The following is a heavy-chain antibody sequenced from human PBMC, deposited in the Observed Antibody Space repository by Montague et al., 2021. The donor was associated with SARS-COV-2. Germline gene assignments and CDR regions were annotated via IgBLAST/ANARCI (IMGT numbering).Heavy chain of an antibody. CDR3: ARDIVAPYYFDY. J-gene: IGHJ4*02. Sequence: SLRLSCAASGFTFSSYWMHWVRQAPGKGLVWVSRINSDGSSTSYADSVKGRFTISRDNAKNTLYLQTNSLRAEDTAVYYCARDIVAPYYFDYWGQGALVTVSS. V-gene: IGHV3-74*01. D-gene: IGHD5-12*01. CDR1: GFTFSSYW. CDR2: INSDGSST.